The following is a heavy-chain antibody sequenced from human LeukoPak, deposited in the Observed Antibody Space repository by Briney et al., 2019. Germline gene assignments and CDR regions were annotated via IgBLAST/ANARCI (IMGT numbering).Heavy chain of an antibody. J-gene: IGHJ4*02. CDR3: TSRQPNFELPDDY. V-gene: IGHV3-15*01. CDR2: IKSKTHGGTT. CDR1: GFSFNNAW. D-gene: IGHD1-26*01. Sequence: GGSLRLSCAASGFSFNNAWMSWVRQAPGKGLEWVGRIKSKTHGGTTDYAAPVKGRFTISRDASKNTLYVQMNSLIPEDTAVYYRTSRQPNFELPDDYWGQGTLVTVSS.